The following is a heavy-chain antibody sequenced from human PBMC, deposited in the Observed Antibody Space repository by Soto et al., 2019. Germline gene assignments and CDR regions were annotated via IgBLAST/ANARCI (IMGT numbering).Heavy chain of an antibody. CDR3: AIDMIDYVWGSYRYGGIDY. J-gene: IGHJ4*02. V-gene: IGHV3-23*01. CDR2: ISGSGGST. Sequence: GGSLRLSCAASGFTFSSYAMSWVRQAPGKGLEWVSAISGSGGSTYYADSVKGRFTISRDNSKNTLYLQMNSLRAEDTAVYYCAIDMIDYVWGSYRYGGIDYWGQGTLVTVSS. D-gene: IGHD3-16*02. CDR1: GFTFSSYA.